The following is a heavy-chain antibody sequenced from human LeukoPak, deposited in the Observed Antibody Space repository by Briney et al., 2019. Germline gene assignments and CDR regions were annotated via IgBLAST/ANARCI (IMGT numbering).Heavy chain of an antibody. D-gene: IGHD3-22*01. V-gene: IGHV3-33*06. CDR3: AKSNIGITMIVVLDY. CDR1: GFTFSNYA. J-gene: IGHJ4*02. Sequence: GGSLRLSCTASGFTFSNYAMHWVRQAPGKGLEWVAVIWYDASNKYYAESVKGRFTISRDNSKNTLYLQMNSLKAEDTAVYYCAKSNIGITMIVVLDYWGQGTLVTVSS. CDR2: IWYDASNK.